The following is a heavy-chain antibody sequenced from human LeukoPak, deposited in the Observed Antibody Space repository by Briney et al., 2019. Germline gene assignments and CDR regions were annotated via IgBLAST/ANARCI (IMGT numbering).Heavy chain of an antibody. CDR1: GFTFSSYS. Sequence: PGGSLGLSCAASGFTFSSYSMNWVRQAPGKGLEWVSSISSSSSYIYYADSVKGRFTISRDNAKNSLYLQMNSLRAEDTAVYYCSGYYDSSGYHNAFDIWGQGTMVTVSS. V-gene: IGHV3-21*01. CDR3: SGYYDSSGYHNAFDI. J-gene: IGHJ3*02. CDR2: ISSSSSYI. D-gene: IGHD3-22*01.